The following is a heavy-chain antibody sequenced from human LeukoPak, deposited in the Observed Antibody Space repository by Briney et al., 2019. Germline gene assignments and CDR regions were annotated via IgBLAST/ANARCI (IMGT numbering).Heavy chain of an antibody. J-gene: IGHJ4*02. Sequence: TGGSLRLSCAASGFTFSSYSMNWVRQAPGKGLEWVSYITSSSSIIYYADSVKGRFTISRDNAKNSLYLQMNSLRADDTAVYYCARDDDRPDNGLDYWGQGTLVTVSS. D-gene: IGHD3-22*01. CDR3: ARDDDRPDNGLDY. V-gene: IGHV3-48*01. CDR1: GFTFSSYS. CDR2: ITSSSSII.